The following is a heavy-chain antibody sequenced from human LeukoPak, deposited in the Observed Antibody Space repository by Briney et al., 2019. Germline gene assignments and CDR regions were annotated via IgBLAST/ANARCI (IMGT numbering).Heavy chain of an antibody. CDR2: IWYDGSNE. V-gene: IGHV3-33*01. Sequence: PGGSLRLSCAASGFAFSSYGMHWVRQAPGKGLEWVSSIWYDGSNEYYADSVKGRFTISRDNSKNTLYLQMNSLRAEDTAVYYCARPNFYDTSGYYYYFDYWGQGTLVTVSS. J-gene: IGHJ4*02. D-gene: IGHD3-22*01. CDR1: GFAFSSYG. CDR3: ARPNFYDTSGYYYYFDY.